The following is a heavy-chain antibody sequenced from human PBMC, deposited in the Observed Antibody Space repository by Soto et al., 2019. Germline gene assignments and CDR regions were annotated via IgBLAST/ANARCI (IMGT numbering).Heavy chain of an antibody. CDR2: INHSGST. J-gene: IGHJ5*02. D-gene: IGHD2-2*01. V-gene: IGHV4-34*01. Sequence: SETLSLTCAVYGGSFSGYYWSWIRQPPGKGLEWIGEINHSGSTNYNPSLKSRVTISVDTSKNQFSLKLSSVTAADTAVYYCEGRRIVVVTDAKPYNWFDPWGQGTLVTVSS. CDR3: EGRRIVVVTDAKPYNWFDP. CDR1: GGSFSGYY.